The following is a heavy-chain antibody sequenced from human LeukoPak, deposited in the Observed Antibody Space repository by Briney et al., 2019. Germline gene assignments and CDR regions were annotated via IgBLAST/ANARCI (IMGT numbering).Heavy chain of an antibody. CDR1: GFTFDDYA. CDR3: ARLSYWVFEI. CDR2: ISWNSGSI. D-gene: IGHD2-21*01. J-gene: IGHJ3*02. Sequence: GGSLRLSCAASGFTFDDYAMHWVRQAPGKGLEWVSGISWNSGSIGYADSVKGRFTISRDNAKNSLYLQMSSLRAEDTAVYFCARLSYWVFEIWGQGTMVTVSS. V-gene: IGHV3-9*01.